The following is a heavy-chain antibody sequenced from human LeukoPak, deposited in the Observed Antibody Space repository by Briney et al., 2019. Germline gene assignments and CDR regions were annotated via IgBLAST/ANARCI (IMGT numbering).Heavy chain of an antibody. J-gene: IGHJ6*02. CDR3: ARGTTVRRSVYYYYYAMDV. D-gene: IGHD4-17*01. V-gene: IGHV4-59*08. CDR2: TDDSGST. Sequence: PAETLSLTCTVSGDSISSYFWSWIRQPPGKGLEWIGYTDDSGSTNYNPSLRSRVTISVDTSKNQFSLKVTSVTAADTAVYYCARGTTVRRSVYYYYYAMDVWGQGTTVTVSS. CDR1: GDSISSYF.